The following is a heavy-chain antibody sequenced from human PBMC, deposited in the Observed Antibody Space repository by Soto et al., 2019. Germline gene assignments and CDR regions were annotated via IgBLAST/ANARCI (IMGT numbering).Heavy chain of an antibody. CDR3: AKDSWYFDL. CDR2: IDTSGHST. Sequence: PGGSLRLSCEASGFVFTNFWMHWVRHVPGKGLVWVARIDTSGHSTNYAESVKGRFTISRDNAKNTVSLQMNSLRVEDTCVYYCAKDSWYFDLWSQGSQVTV. V-gene: IGHV3-74*01. D-gene: IGHD6-13*01. CDR1: GFVFTNFW. J-gene: IGHJ4*02.